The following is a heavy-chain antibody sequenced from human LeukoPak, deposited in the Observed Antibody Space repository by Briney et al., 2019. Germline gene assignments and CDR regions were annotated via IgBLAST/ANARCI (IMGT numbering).Heavy chain of an antibody. CDR1: GFTFSSYA. V-gene: IGHV3-23*01. D-gene: IGHD6-13*01. CDR3: ANHLYSSSWFSYYYYGMDV. J-gene: IGHJ6*02. Sequence: PGGSLRLSCAASGFTFSSYAMSWVRQAPGKGLEWVSAISGSGGSTYYADSVKGRFTISRDNSKNTLYLQMDSLRAEDTAVYYRANHLYSSSWFSYYYYGMDVWGQGTTVTVSS. CDR2: ISGSGGST.